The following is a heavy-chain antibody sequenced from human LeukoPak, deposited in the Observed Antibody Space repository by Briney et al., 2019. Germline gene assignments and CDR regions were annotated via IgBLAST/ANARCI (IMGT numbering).Heavy chain of an antibody. Sequence: SVKVSCKASGGTFSSYAFSWVRQAPGQGLEWMGGIIPIFGTANYAQKFQGRVTITADESTSTAYMELSSLRSEDTAVYYCARSRLFYGAEDYWGQGTLVTVSS. CDR1: GGTFSSYA. CDR3: ARSRLFYGAEDY. J-gene: IGHJ4*02. V-gene: IGHV1-69*13. D-gene: IGHD4-17*01. CDR2: IIPIFGTA.